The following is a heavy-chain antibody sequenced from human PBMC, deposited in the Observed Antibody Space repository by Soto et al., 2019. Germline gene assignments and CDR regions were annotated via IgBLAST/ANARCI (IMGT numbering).Heavy chain of an antibody. V-gene: IGHV4-30-4*01. CDR3: ARDTGTYPYYFDY. D-gene: IGHD1-26*01. CDR2: IHHSGST. J-gene: IGHJ4*02. CDR1: GGSISSGENF. Sequence: SETLSLTCTVSGGSISSGENFWNWIRQSPGKGLEWMGYIHHSGSTYYNPSLKSRLTISVDKSKNQISLKLNSVTAADTAVYYCARDTGTYPYYFDYWGQGTLVTVSS.